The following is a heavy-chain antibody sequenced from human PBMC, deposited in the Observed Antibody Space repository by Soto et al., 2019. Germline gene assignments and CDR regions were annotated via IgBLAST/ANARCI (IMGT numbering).Heavy chain of an antibody. V-gene: IGHV3-72*01. CDR1: GLTFSDRY. J-gene: IGHJ4*02. D-gene: IGHD4-17*01. CDR3: TTVTTVDYYFDY. CDR2: IRKKTNSYTT. Sequence: GGSLRLSCAASGLTFSDRYMDWVRQAPGKGLEWVGRIRKKTNSYTTEYAASVKGRFIISRDDSTNSLYLQMSSLKTEDTAVYYCTTVTTVDYYFDYWGQGTLVSVSS.